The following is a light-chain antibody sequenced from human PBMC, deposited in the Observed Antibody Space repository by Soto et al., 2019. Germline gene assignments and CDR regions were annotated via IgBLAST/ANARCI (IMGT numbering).Light chain of an antibody. J-gene: IGLJ1*01. Sequence: QSALTQPASLSGSPGQSITISCTGTSSDVGGYYYVSWYQQPPGKAPKLMIYEVSNRPSGVSNRFSGSKSGNTASLTISGLQAEDEADYYCSSYTSSSPYVFGTGTKLTVL. CDR1: SSDVGGYYY. V-gene: IGLV2-14*01. CDR3: SSYTSSSPYV. CDR2: EVS.